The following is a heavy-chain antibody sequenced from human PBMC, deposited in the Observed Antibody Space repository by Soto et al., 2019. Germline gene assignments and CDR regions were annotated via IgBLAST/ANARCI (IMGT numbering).Heavy chain of an antibody. Sequence: QVQLQQWGAGLLKPSETLSLTCAVYGGSFSGYYWSWIRQPPGKGLEWIGEINHSGSTNYNPSLKSRVTISVDTYKNLFSVKLSSVTAADTAVYYCARGGRYCSSTSCYRARFDPWGQGTLVTVSS. CDR2: INHSGST. V-gene: IGHV4-34*01. CDR1: GGSFSGYY. D-gene: IGHD2-2*02. J-gene: IGHJ5*02. CDR3: ARGGRYCSSTSCYRARFDP.